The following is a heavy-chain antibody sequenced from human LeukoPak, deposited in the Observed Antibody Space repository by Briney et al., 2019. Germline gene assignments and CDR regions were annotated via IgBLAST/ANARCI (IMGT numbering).Heavy chain of an antibody. V-gene: IGHV3-23*01. CDR1: GFTFSSHA. D-gene: IGHD3-3*01. Sequence: GGSMRLSCAASGFTFSSHAMGWVRQAPGKGLEWVSAIGGTGGSTYYADSVKGRFTISRDNSKNTLYLQMNILRAEDTPLYYCARDPGVVAFHYFDYWGQGTLVTVSS. J-gene: IGHJ4*02. CDR2: IGGTGGST. CDR3: ARDPGVVAFHYFDY.